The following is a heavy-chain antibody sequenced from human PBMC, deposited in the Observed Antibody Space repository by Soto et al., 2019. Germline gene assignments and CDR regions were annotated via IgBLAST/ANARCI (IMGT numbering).Heavy chain of an antibody. Sequence: PSETLSLTCTVSGGSISSGDYYWSWIRQPPGKGLEWIGYIYYSGSTYYNPSLKSRVTISVDTSKNQFSLKLSSVTAADTAVYYCARSAEQYYDFWSGYPKENWFDPWGQGTLVTVSS. J-gene: IGHJ5*02. CDR2: IYYSGST. D-gene: IGHD3-3*01. CDR1: GGSISSGDYY. V-gene: IGHV4-30-4*01. CDR3: ARSAEQYYDFWSGYPKENWFDP.